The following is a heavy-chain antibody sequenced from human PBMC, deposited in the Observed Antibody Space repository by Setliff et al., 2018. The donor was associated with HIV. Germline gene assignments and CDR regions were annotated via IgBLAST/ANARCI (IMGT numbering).Heavy chain of an antibody. CDR2: MNPNSGNT. CDR3: ARGVRFIVPTIGAVYYFDY. D-gene: IGHD5-12*01. CDR1: GYTFTSYD. V-gene: IGHV1-8*02. Sequence: GASVKVSCKASGYTFTSYDINWVRQATGQGLGWMGWMNPNSGNTGYAQKFQGRVTMTRNTSISTAYMELSSLRSEDTAVYYCARGVRFIVPTIGAVYYFDYWAQGTLVTVSS. J-gene: IGHJ4*02.